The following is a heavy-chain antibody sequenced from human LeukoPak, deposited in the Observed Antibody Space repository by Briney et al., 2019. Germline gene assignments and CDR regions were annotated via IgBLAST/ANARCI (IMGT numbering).Heavy chain of an antibody. V-gene: IGHV3-21*01. CDR3: ARDRDSGHYDIREELLI. Sequence: GGSLRLSCLGSGFTSTSPGSELTFAAYGMNWVRQAPGKGLEWVYSISGSSKYIYYADSVKGRFTVTRDSDKTSLYLQMNSLRAEDTAVYYYARDRDSGHYDIREELLIWGQGTLVTVSS. J-gene: IGHJ4*02. CDR1: GFTSTSPGSELTFAAYG. CDR2: ISGSSKYI. D-gene: IGHD3-9*01.